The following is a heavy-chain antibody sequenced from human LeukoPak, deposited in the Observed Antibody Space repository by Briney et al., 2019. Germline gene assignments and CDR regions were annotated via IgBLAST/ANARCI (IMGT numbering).Heavy chain of an antibody. CDR3: ARDADTSCHSSHFDY. J-gene: IGHJ4*02. Sequence: PGGSLRLSCAASGFTFSAYGMHWVRQAPGKGLEWVAAIKYDGTKTYYGDSVKGRLSISRDNSKNMLSLQMNSLRAEDTAVYHCARDADTSCHSSHFDYWGQGTLVTVSS. CDR1: GFTFSAYG. V-gene: IGHV3-33*05. D-gene: IGHD5-18*01. CDR2: IKYDGTKT.